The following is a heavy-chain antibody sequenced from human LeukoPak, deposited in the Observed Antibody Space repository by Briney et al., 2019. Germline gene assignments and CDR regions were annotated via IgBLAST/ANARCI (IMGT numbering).Heavy chain of an antibody. D-gene: IGHD1-26*01. CDR1: GHSITNYF. Sequence: SETLSLTCTVSGHSITNYFWSWIRQPAGKGLEWIGRIYSSGNTNYNPSLQSRVAMSVDASKNQFSLKLSSVTAADTAVYYCARVGSDGSYFDSWGQGTLVTVSS. J-gene: IGHJ4*02. CDR2: IYSSGNT. CDR3: ARVGSDGSYFDS. V-gene: IGHV4-4*07.